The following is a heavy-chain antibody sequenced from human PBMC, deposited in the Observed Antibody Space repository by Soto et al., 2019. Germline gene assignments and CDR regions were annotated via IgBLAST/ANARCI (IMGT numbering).Heavy chain of an antibody. Sequence: GSLRLSCAASGFTFSSYGMHWVRQAPGKGLEWVAVIWYDGSNKYYADSVKGRFTISRDNSKNTLYLQMNSLRAEDTAVYYCARESGDFAYYFDYWGQGTLVTVYS. CDR2: IWYDGSNK. J-gene: IGHJ4*02. CDR3: ARESGDFAYYFDY. D-gene: IGHD3-3*01. V-gene: IGHV3-33*01. CDR1: GFTFSSYG.